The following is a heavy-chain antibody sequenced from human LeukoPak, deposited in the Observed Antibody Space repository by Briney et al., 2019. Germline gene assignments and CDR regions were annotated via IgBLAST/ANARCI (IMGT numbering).Heavy chain of an antibody. CDR2: INHNGNVN. V-gene: IGHV3-7*03. D-gene: IGHD3-16*01. Sequence: GGSLRLSCAASGFTFSSYAMHWARQAPGKGLEWVASINHNGNVNYYVDSVKGRFTISRDNAKNSLYLQMSNLRAEDTAVYFCARGGGLDVWGQGATVTVSS. J-gene: IGHJ6*02. CDR1: GFTFSSYA. CDR3: ARGGGLDV.